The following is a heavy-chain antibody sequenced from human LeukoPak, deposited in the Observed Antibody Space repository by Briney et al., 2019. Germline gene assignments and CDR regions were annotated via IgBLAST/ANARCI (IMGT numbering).Heavy chain of an antibody. V-gene: IGHV4-34*01. J-gene: IGHJ4*02. Sequence: PSETLSLTCAVYGGSFSGYYWSWIRQPPGKGLEWMGEINHSGSTNYNPSLKSRVTISVDTSKNQFSLKLSSVTAADTAVYYCARARITIFGVVIRSKFDYWGQGTLVTVSS. CDR3: ARARITIFGVVIRSKFDY. CDR1: GGSFSGYY. D-gene: IGHD3-3*01. CDR2: INHSGST.